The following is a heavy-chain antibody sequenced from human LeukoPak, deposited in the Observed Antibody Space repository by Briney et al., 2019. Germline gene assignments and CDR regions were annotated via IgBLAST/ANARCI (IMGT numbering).Heavy chain of an antibody. V-gene: IGHV5-10-1*01. J-gene: IGHJ4*02. Sequence: GESLKISCKGSGYSFTSYWISWVRQMPGKGLEWMGRIDPSDSYTNYSPSFQGHVTISADKSISTAYLQWSSLKASDTAMYYCARLYVWGSYRYDADYWGQGTLVTVSS. CDR3: ARLYVWGSYRYDADY. CDR1: GYSFTSYW. CDR2: IDPSDSYT. D-gene: IGHD3-16*02.